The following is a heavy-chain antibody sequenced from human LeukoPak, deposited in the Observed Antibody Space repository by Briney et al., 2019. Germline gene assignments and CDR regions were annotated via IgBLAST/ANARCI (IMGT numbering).Heavy chain of an antibody. Sequence: QAGRSLRLSCTVSGFTFDDYAMHWVRHTPGKGLEWVAGITWNRDNIGYGDSVKGRFTISRDNSKNTLYLQMNSLRAEDTAVYYCARAPWIQLWSIDYWGQGTLVTVSS. V-gene: IGHV3-9*01. CDR2: ITWNRDNI. CDR1: GFTFDDYA. J-gene: IGHJ4*02. D-gene: IGHD5-18*01. CDR3: ARAPWIQLWSIDY.